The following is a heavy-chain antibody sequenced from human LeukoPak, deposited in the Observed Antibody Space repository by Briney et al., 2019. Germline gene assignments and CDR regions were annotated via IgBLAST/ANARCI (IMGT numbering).Heavy chain of an antibody. Sequence: SETLSLTCTVSGGSISSYYWSWIRQPAGKGLEWIWRIYTSGSTNYNPSLTSRVTMSLDTSKNQFSLKLSSGTAADTAVYYCARDRGTFLRYFDHWGQGTLVTVSS. J-gene: IGHJ4*02. CDR1: GGSISSYY. CDR2: IYTSGST. D-gene: IGHD3-9*01. V-gene: IGHV4-4*07. CDR3: ARDRGTFLRYFDH.